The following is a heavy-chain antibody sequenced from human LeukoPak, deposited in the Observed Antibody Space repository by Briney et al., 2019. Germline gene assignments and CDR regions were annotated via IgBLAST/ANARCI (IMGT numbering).Heavy chain of an antibody. CDR3: ARVTGYMIEDYFDY. D-gene: IGHD3-22*01. J-gene: IGHJ4*02. V-gene: IGHV6-1*01. CDR1: GDSVSSNSAG. Sequence: SQTLSLTCAIFGDSVSSNSAGWSWVRQSPSRGLEWLGRTYHRSTWYNDDAPSVKGRLTINPDTAKNQFSLQLKSVTAEDTALYYCARVTGYMIEDYFDYWGQGTLVTVSS. CDR2: TYHRSTWYN.